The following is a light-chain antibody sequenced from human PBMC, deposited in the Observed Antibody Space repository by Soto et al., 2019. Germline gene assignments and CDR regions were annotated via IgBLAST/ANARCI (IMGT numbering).Light chain of an antibody. Sequence: DVQMTQSPFTLSGSVGGRVPITFRARHTITRWMAWYQQKPGKAPKLLIYDASPLESGVPSRFSGSRPGTEFTLTISSLQPDDFATYYCQQYNSYSWTFGQGPKVDI. CDR3: QQYNSYSWT. CDR1: HTITRW. CDR2: DAS. V-gene: IGKV1-5*01. J-gene: IGKJ1*01.